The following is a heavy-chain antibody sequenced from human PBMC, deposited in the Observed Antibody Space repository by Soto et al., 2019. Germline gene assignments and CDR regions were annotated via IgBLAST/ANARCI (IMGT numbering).Heavy chain of an antibody. CDR1: GFTFSSYS. CDR2: ISSSRITI. Sequence: EVQLVESGGGLVQPGGSLRLSCAASGFTFSSYSMNWVRQAPGKGLEWVSYISSSRITIYYADSVKGRFTISRDNAKNSLYLQMNSLRAEDTAVYYCARDCPGSSTTCYGNEWFDSWGQGTLVTVSS. CDR3: ARDCPGSSTTCYGNEWFDS. D-gene: IGHD2-2*01. V-gene: IGHV3-48*01. J-gene: IGHJ5*01.